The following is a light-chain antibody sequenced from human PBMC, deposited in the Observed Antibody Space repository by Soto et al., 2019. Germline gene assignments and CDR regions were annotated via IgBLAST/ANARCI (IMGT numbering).Light chain of an antibody. Sequence: QSALTQPRSVSGSPGQSVTISCTGTSSDVGGYNCVSWYQQHPGKAPKFMIYDVSQRPSGVPDRFSGSKSGNTASLTISGLQAEDEADYYCCSYAGSSTFGVFGGGTKLTV. CDR2: DVS. J-gene: IGLJ2*01. V-gene: IGLV2-11*01. CDR1: SSDVGGYNC. CDR3: CSYAGSSTFGV.